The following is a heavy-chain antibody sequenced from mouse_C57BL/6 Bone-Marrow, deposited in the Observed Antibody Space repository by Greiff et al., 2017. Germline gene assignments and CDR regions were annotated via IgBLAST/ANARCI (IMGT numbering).Heavy chain of an antibody. V-gene: IGHV1-85*01. CDR3: ARLEFDGSSGSWYFDV. Sequence: QVQLKQSGPELVKPGASVKLSCKASGYTFTSYDINWVKQRPGQGLEWIGWIYPRAGSTKYNEKFKGKATLTVDTSSSTAYMELHSLTSEDSAVYFCARLEFDGSSGSWYFDVWGTGNTVTVSS. D-gene: IGHD1-1*01. CDR2: IYPRAGST. CDR1: GYTFTSYD. J-gene: IGHJ1*03.